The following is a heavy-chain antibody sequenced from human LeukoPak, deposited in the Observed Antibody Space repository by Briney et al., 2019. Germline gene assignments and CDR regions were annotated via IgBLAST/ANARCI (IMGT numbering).Heavy chain of an antibody. J-gene: IGHJ6*03. CDR1: GYTFTSYY. CDR3: ARQYYYDSSGYYYSYYYYYYMDV. V-gene: IGHV1-46*01. CDR2: INPSGGST. D-gene: IGHD3-22*01. Sequence: GASVKVSCKASGYTFTSYYMHWVRQAPGQGLEWMGIINPSGGSTSYAQKFQGRVTMTTDTSTSTAYMELRSLRSDDTAVYYCARQYYYDSSGYYYSYYYYYYMDVWGKGTTVTVSS.